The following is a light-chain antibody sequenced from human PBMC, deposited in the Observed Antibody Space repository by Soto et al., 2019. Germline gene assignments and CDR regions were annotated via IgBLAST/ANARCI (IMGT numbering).Light chain of an antibody. V-gene: IGKV1-5*03. CDR2: KAP. Sequence: DIQMTQSPSTLSASVGDRVTITCRASQSISSWLAWYQQKPGKAPKLLIYKAPSLESGVPSRFSGSGSGTEFTLTISSLQPDDFATYYCQQYNSYWPFGQGTKVEIK. CDR3: QQYNSYWP. J-gene: IGKJ1*01. CDR1: QSISSW.